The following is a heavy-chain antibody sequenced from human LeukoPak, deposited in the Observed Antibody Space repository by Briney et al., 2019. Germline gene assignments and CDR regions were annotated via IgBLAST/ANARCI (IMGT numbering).Heavy chain of an antibody. V-gene: IGHV4-59*01. CDR1: GGSISSYY. Sequence: SETLSLTCTVSGGSISSYYWSWIRQPPGKGLEWIGYIYYSGSTNYNPFLKSRVTISVDTSKNQFSLKLSSVTAADTAVYYCARDRAVAGHFDYWGQGTLVTVSS. D-gene: IGHD6-19*01. J-gene: IGHJ4*02. CDR2: IYYSGST. CDR3: ARDRAVAGHFDY.